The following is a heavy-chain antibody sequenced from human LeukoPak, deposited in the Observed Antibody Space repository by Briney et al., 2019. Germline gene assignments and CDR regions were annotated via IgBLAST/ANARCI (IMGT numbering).Heavy chain of an antibody. D-gene: IGHD3-10*02. Sequence: GGSLRLSCAASGFTFSNYAMSWVRQAPGKGLEWVSAISGSASSASSTYYAASVKGRFTIFRDKSKSTLYLQMNSLRGEDTAVYYCADLGITMIGGVWGKGTTVSISS. CDR1: GFTFSNYA. J-gene: IGHJ6*04. V-gene: IGHV3-23*01. CDR3: ADLGITMIGGV. CDR2: ISGSASSASST.